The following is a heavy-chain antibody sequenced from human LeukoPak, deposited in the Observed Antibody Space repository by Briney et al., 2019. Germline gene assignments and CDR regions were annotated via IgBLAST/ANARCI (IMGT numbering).Heavy chain of an antibody. CDR2: IYHTGST. Sequence: SETLSLTCAVSGGSISSSNYWSWVRQPPGKGLEWIGNIYHTGSTYYNPSLKSRVTISVDTSRNQFSLKLDSVTAADTAVYYCARGYSSSWYLNWFDPWGQGTLVTVSS. V-gene: IGHV4-4*02. CDR3: ARGYSSSWYLNWFDP. J-gene: IGHJ5*02. CDR1: GGSISSSNY. D-gene: IGHD6-13*01.